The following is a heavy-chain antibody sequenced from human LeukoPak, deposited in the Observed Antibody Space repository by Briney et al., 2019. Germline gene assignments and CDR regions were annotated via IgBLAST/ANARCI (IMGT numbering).Heavy chain of an antibody. D-gene: IGHD3-22*01. CDR3: ARTYYYDSSGYYYGRWFDP. CDR2: ISAYNGNT. Sequence: ASVKVSCKASGYTFTNFGISWVRQAPGQGLEWMGWISAYNGNTNYAQELQGRVTMTTDTSTSTAYMELRSLRSDDTAVYYCARTYYYDSSGYYYGRWFDPWGQGTLVTVSS. J-gene: IGHJ5*02. CDR1: GYTFTNFG. V-gene: IGHV1-18*01.